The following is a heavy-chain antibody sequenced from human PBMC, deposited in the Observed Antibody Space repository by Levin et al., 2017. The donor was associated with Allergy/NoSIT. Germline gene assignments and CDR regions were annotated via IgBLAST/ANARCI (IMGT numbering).Heavy chain of an antibody. CDR1: GFSFRTYA. V-gene: IGHV3-23*01. Sequence: GGSLRLSCAASGFSFRTYAMSWVRQAPGKGLEWVSALSGSGDKTYYADSVKGRFTISRDNSKNTLYLQMNSLRAEDTAVYYCAKDRGWYWDYWGQGTPVTVSS. CDR2: LSGSGDKT. D-gene: IGHD6-19*01. CDR3: AKDRGWYWDY. J-gene: IGHJ4*02.